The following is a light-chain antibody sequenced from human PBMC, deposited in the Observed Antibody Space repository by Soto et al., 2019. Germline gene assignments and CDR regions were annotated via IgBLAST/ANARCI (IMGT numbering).Light chain of an antibody. V-gene: IGKV3-15*01. CDR1: QSVRSN. CDR3: QEYKNWPSIT. J-gene: IGKJ5*01. Sequence: EIGTTQSPATLSVSTGERATLSCRASQSVRSNLAWYQQKPGQAPRLLIYGASTRATGIPARFSGSGSGTDFTLAISSLQSEDFAVYYCQEYKNWPSITFGQGTRLEIK. CDR2: GAS.